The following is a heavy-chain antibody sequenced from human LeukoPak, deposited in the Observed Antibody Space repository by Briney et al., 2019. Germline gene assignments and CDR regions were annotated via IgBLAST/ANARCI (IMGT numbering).Heavy chain of an antibody. CDR2: IKQDGSEK. CDR1: GFTFSSYW. D-gene: IGHD3-22*01. J-gene: IGHJ4*02. CDR3: AKDVYYYDSSGYENDY. Sequence: GGSLRLSCAASGFTFSSYWMSWVRQAPGKGLEWVANIKQDGSEKYYVDSVKGRFTISRDNSKNTLYLQMNSLRAEDTAVYYCAKDVYYYDSSGYENDYWGQGTLVTVSS. V-gene: IGHV3-7*03.